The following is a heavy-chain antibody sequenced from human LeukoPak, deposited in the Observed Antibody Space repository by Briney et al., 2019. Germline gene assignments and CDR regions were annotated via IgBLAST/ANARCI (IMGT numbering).Heavy chain of an antibody. CDR3: TRETMVRGVKFDY. D-gene: IGHD3-10*01. V-gene: IGHV3-49*03. J-gene: IGHJ4*02. CDR2: IRSKAYGGTT. CDR1: GFTFGDYA. Sequence: GGSLRLSCTASGFTFGDYAMSWFRQAPGKGLEWVGFIRSKAYGGTTEYAASVKGRFTISRDDSKSIAYLQMNSLKTEDTAVYYCTRETMVRGVKFDYWGQGTLVTVSS.